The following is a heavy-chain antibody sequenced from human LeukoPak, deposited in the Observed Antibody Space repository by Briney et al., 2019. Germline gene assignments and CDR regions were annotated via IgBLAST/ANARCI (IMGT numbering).Heavy chain of an antibody. V-gene: IGHV3-30*02. D-gene: IGHD2-8*01. Sequence: PGGSLRLSCAASGFTFSSYGMHWVRQAPGKGLEWVAFIRYDGSNKYYADSVKGRFTISRDNSKNTLYLQMNSLRSEDTAVYYCARASYGVEGCPGPWGQGTLVTVSS. CDR1: GFTFSSYG. J-gene: IGHJ5*02. CDR3: ARASYGVEGCPGP. CDR2: IRYDGSNK.